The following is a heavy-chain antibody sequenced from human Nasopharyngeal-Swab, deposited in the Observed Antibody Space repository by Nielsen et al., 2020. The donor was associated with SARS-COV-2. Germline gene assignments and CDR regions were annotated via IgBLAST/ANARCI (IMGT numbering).Heavy chain of an antibody. D-gene: IGHD1-14*01. CDR3: GPIGIPYGMDV. Sequence: ASVKVSCKASGYTFTGYYMSWVRQAPGQGLEWMGRINPNSGGTNYAQKFQGRITMTRDTSISTAYMELSRLRSDDPAVYYCGPIGIPYGMDVWGQGTTVTVSS. CDR1: GYTFTGYY. CDR2: INPNSGGT. V-gene: IGHV1-2*06. J-gene: IGHJ6*02.